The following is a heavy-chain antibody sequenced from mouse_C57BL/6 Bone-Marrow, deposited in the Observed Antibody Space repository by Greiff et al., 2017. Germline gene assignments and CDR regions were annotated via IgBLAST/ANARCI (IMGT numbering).Heavy chain of an antibody. V-gene: IGHV1-26*01. CDR1: GYTFTDYY. CDR3: AGYYYGSSWYYFDY. D-gene: IGHD1-1*01. CDR2: INPNNGGT. Sequence: EVQLQQSGPELVKPGASVKISCKASGYTFTDYYMNWVKQSHGKSLEWIGDINPNNGGTSYNQKFKGKATLTVDKSSSTAYMERRSLTSEDSAVYYCAGYYYGSSWYYFDYWGQGTTRTVSS. J-gene: IGHJ2*01.